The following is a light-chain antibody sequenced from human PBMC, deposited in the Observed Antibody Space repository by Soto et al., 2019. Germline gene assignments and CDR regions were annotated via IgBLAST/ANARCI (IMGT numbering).Light chain of an antibody. V-gene: IGKV3-15*01. CDR3: HQYNSWPRGT. CDR2: GAS. CDR1: QGINRN. Sequence: IVMTQSPATLSVSPGESVTFSCRASQGINRNLAWYQQKPGQAPRLLISGASTGATGIPARFSGSGSGTEFTLTINSLQSEDSAVYYCHQYNSWPRGTFGPGTKVEIK. J-gene: IGKJ3*01.